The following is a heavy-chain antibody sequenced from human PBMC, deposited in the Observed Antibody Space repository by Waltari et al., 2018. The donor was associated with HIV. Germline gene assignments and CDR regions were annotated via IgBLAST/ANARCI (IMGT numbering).Heavy chain of an antibody. CDR3: ARGTYYYDSSGYYDNLPFDY. CDR2: ISSSSTYI. Sequence: EVQLVESGGGLVKPGGSLRLSCAASGFTFCTYSMHWVRQAPRKGLEWVSSISSSSTYIYYADSVKGRFTISRDNAKNSLYLQMNSLRAEDTAVYFCARGTYYYDSSGYYDNLPFDYWGQGTLVTVSS. V-gene: IGHV3-21*01. J-gene: IGHJ4*02. CDR1: GFTFCTYS. D-gene: IGHD3-22*01.